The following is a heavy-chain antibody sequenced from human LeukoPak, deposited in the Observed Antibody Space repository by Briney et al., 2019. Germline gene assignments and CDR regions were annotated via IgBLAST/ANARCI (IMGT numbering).Heavy chain of an antibody. J-gene: IGHJ5*02. CDR2: ISSSSSYI. D-gene: IGHD2-2*01. V-gene: IGHV3-21*01. Sequence: GGSLRLSCAASGFNFSSYSMNWVRKTPGKGLEWVSSISSSSSYIYYADSVNGRFTFSRDNAKNSLYLQMNSLRAVDQHVYSCERDRRGDIVVVQADKWFDPWGQGTLVTGSS. CDR1: GFNFSSYS. CDR3: ERDRRGDIVVVQADKWFDP.